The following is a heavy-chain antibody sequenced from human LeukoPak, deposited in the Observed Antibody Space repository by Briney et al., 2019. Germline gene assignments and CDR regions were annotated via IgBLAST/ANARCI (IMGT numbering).Heavy chain of an antibody. CDR3: ARGAREYYYYYYMDV. Sequence: RGSLRLSCAASGSTFSSYGMHWVRQAPGKGLEWVAIIRYDGSDKYFADSVKGRFTISRDNSKNTLYLQMNSLRAEDTAVYYCARGAREYYYYYYMDVWGKGTTFTVSS. CDR2: IRYDGSDK. V-gene: IGHV3-30*02. J-gene: IGHJ6*03. CDR1: GSTFSSYG.